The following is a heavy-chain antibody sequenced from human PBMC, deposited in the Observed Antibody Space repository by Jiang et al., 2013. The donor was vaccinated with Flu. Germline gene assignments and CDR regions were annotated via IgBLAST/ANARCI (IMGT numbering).Heavy chain of an antibody. CDR1: GFTFNSYA. D-gene: IGHD1-26*01. Sequence: VQLLESGGGLVQPGGSLRLSCAASGFTFNSYAMSWVRQAPGQGLEWVSAISGSGVSTFYADSVKGRFTISRDNSKSTLYLQMNSLRAADTAVYYCAKRPRDLLTFDYWGQESWSPSPQ. V-gene: IGHV3-23*01. CDR2: ISGSGVST. CDR3: AKRPRDLLTFDY. J-gene: IGHJ4*01.